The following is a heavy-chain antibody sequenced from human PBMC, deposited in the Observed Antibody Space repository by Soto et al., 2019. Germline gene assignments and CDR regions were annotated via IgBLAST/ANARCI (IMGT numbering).Heavy chain of an antibody. CDR1: GGSISSYY. D-gene: IGHD3-10*01. V-gene: IGHV4-59*01. CDR3: ARVLRGVINGGYYYYYYMDV. CDR2: IYYSGST. J-gene: IGHJ6*03. Sequence: PSETLSLTCTVSGGSISSYYWSWIRQPPGKGLEWIGYIYYSGSTNYNPSLKSRVTISVDTSKNQFSLKLSSVTAADTAVYYCARVLRGVINGGYYYYYYMDVWGKGTTVTVSS.